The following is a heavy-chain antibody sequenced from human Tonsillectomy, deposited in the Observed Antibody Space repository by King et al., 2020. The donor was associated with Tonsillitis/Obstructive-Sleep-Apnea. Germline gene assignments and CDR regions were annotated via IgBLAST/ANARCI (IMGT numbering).Heavy chain of an antibody. CDR2: INHSGST. CDR3: ARGSEQETEIVVVPAATYFDY. J-gene: IGHJ4*02. Sequence: VQLPQWGAGLLKPSETLSLTCAVYGGSFSGYYWSWLRQPPGKGLEWIGEINHSGSTNYNPSLKSRVTISVDTSKNQFSLKLSSVTAADTAVYYCARGSEQETEIVVVPAATYFDYWGQGTLVTVSS. V-gene: IGHV4-34*01. CDR1: GGSFSGYY. D-gene: IGHD2-2*01.